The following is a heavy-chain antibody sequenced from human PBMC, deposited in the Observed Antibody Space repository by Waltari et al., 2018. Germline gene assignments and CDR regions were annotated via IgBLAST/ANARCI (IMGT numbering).Heavy chain of an antibody. CDR1: GFTFTNYA. D-gene: IGHD2-21*02. CDR2: VLSNGART. CDR3: ARDVRVTALGNWFDP. Sequence: EVQLLESGGGLAQPGGSLRLSCVASGFTFTNYAMSWVRQAPGKGLGWVSAVLSNGARTYYADPVKGRFTISRDISRNTLYLQMDSLKVEDTAVYYCARDVRVTALGNWFDPWGQGTLVTVSS. V-gene: IGHV3-23*01. J-gene: IGHJ5*02.